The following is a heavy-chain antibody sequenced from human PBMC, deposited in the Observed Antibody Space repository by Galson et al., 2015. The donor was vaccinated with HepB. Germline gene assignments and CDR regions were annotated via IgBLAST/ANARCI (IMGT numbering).Heavy chain of an antibody. V-gene: IGHV3-7*01. D-gene: IGHD6-13*01. CDR2: IKQDGSEK. CDR3: ARDMFGSSSWYNYYYYGMDV. CDR1: GFTFSSYW. J-gene: IGHJ6*02. Sequence: SLRLSCAASGFTFSSYWMSWVRQAPGKGLEWVANIKQDGSEKYYVDSVKGRFTISRDNAKNSLYLQMNSLRAEDTAVYYCARDMFGSSSWYNYYYYGMDVWGQGTTVTVSS.